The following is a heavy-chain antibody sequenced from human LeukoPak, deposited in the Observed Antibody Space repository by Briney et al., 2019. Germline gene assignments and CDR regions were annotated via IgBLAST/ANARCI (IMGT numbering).Heavy chain of an antibody. J-gene: IGHJ4*02. D-gene: IGHD1-20*01. V-gene: IGHV3-7*01. CDR1: GFIFSNYW. CDR2: IKQDGGEK. CDR3: ARFPNWNDVCLDY. Sequence: PGGSLRLSCAASGFIFSNYWMSWVRQAPGKGLEWVANIKQDGGEKYYVDSVKGRFTISRDNAKNSLYLQMNSLRAEDTAVYYCARFPNWNDVCLDYWGQGTLVTVSS.